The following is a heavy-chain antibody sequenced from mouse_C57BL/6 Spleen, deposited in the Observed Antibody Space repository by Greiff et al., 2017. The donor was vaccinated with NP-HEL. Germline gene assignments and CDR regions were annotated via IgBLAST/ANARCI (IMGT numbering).Heavy chain of an antibody. J-gene: IGHJ1*03. CDR3: ARQDYYGSSTRYFDV. Sequence: EVKLMESGGGLVKPGGSLKLSCAASGFTFSSYTMSWVRQTPEKRLEWVATISGGGGNTYYPDSVKGRFTISRDNAKNTLYLQMSSLRSEDTALYYCARQDYYGSSTRYFDVWGTGTTVTVSS. V-gene: IGHV5-9*01. D-gene: IGHD1-1*01. CDR2: ISGGGGNT. CDR1: GFTFSSYT.